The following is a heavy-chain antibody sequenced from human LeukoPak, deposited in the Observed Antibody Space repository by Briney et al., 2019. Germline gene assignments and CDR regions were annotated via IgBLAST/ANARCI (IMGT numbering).Heavy chain of an antibody. CDR1: GFTFSGSA. D-gene: IGHD6-13*01. V-gene: IGHV3-73*01. CDR2: IRSKANSYAT. Sequence: GGSLKLSCAASGFTFSGSAMHWVRQASGKGLEWVGRIRSKANSYATAYAASVKGRFTISRDDSKNTAYLQMNSLKTEDTAVYYCTTVGYSSSWVDYWGQGALVTVSS. CDR3: TTVGYSSSWVDY. J-gene: IGHJ4*02.